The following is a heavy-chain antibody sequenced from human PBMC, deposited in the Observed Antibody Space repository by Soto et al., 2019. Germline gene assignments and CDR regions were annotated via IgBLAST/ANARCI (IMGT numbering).Heavy chain of an antibody. J-gene: IGHJ4*02. CDR2: IAYDGSNK. V-gene: IGHV3-30*03. CDR3: VTWVGAFDC. D-gene: IGHD1-26*01. Sequence: QVQLVESGGGVVQPGRSLRLSCAASGFTFSSYGMHWVRQAPGKGLEWVAVIAYDGSNKYYADSVKGRFTISRDNSKNTLHLQMNRLAAGETAVYYCVTWVGAFDCWGLGTLVSVSA. CDR1: GFTFSSYG.